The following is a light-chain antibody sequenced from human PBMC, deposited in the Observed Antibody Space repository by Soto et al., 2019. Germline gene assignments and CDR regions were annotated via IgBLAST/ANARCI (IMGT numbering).Light chain of an antibody. V-gene: IGKV1-39*01. CDR2: SAS. J-gene: IGKJ1*01. CDR3: QQSYNLPWT. CDR1: QSMSLF. Sequence: IAMTQSPSSLSASVGDRITITCRASQSMSLFLNWYQQKPGKAPKLLIYSASTLQSVVPSRFSGSGSGPDFTLTIASLQPEDSATYYCQQSYNLPWTFGPGTKVENK.